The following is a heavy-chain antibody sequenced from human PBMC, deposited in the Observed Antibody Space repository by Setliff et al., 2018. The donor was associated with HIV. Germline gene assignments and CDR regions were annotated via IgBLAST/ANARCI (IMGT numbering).Heavy chain of an antibody. Sequence: PGGSLSLSCVASGFALTGYEMNWVRQAPGKGLEWLSYINTSGSKRHYAASVEGRFTVSRDNAKDSLFLQMTSLRVEDTAVYRCARSNPSAYDISGYPPLDYWGLGALVTVSS. J-gene: IGHJ4*02. CDR3: ARSNPSAYDISGYPPLDY. CDR2: INTSGSKR. D-gene: IGHD3-22*01. V-gene: IGHV3-48*03. CDR1: GFALTGYE.